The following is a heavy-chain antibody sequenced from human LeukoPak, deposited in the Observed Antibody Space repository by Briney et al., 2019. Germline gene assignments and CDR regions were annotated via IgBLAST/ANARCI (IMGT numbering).Heavy chain of an antibody. CDR1: GFTFSSYG. J-gene: IGHJ6*02. V-gene: IGHV3-30*18. D-gene: IGHD3-3*01. CDR2: ISYDGSNK. Sequence: GGSLRLSCAASGFTFSSYGMHWVRQAPGKGLEWVVVISYDGSNKYYADSVKGRFTISRDNSKNTLYLQMNSLRAEDTAVYYCAKGYYDFWSGYLGHYGMDVWGQGTTVTVSS. CDR3: AKGYYDFWSGYLGHYGMDV.